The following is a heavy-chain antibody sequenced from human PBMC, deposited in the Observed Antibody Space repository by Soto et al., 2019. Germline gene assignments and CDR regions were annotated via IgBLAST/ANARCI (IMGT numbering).Heavy chain of an antibody. J-gene: IGHJ4*02. CDR3: ARRSSGYPYYFDY. Sequence: EVQLVETGGGLIQPGGSLRLSCAASGFAVSTNYMSWVRQAPGKGLEWVSLIYSGGSTYYADSVKGRFTISSDNSKNTLYLQMNSLRAEDTAVYYCARRSSGYPYYFDYWGQGTLVTVSS. V-gene: IGHV3-53*02. CDR2: IYSGGST. D-gene: IGHD3-22*01. CDR1: GFAVSTNY.